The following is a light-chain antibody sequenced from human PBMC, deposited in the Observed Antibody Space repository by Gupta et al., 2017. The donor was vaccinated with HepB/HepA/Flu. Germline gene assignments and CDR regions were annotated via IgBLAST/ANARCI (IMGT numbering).Light chain of an antibody. CDR1: SSNIGSNY. J-gene: IGLJ1*01. V-gene: IGLV1-47*01. CDR2: RNN. Sequence: QSVLTQPPSASGTPGQRVNISCSGSSSNIGSNYVYCHKQLPGTAPKLLIYRNNQRPSGVPDRFSGSKSGTSASLDISGLRSEDAADYYCAAWDDRLSGRVFGTGTKVTVL. CDR3: AAWDDRLSGRV.